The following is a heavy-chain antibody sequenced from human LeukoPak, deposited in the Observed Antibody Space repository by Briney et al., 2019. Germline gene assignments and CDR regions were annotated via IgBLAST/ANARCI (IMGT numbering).Heavy chain of an antibody. CDR1: GFTVSSNY. D-gene: IGHD3-9*01. J-gene: IGHJ4*02. Sequence: GGSLRLSCAASGFTVSSNYMSWVRQAPGKGLEWVSVIYSGGSTYYADSVKGRFTISRDNSKNTLYLQMNSLRAEDTAVYYCATSQVTYYDILTGYGIDYWGQGTLVTVSS. CDR2: IYSGGST. V-gene: IGHV3-66*01. CDR3: ATSQVTYYDILTGYGIDY.